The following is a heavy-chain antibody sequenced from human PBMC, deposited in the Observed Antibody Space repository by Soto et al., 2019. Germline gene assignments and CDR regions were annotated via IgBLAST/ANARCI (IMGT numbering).Heavy chain of an antibody. CDR3: ARGRYCLTGRCFSNWFDS. CDR1: GDSISTVDYF. Sequence: QVHLLESGPGLVKPSQTLSLTCSVSGDSISTVDYFWAWTRQPPGQALEYIGYIYKSTTTYYNPSFESRVAISLDTSKSQFSLNVTSVTAADTAVYFCARGRYCLTGRCFSNWFDSWGQGTLVTVSS. V-gene: IGHV4-30-4*01. CDR2: IYKSTTT. J-gene: IGHJ5*01. D-gene: IGHD2-15*01.